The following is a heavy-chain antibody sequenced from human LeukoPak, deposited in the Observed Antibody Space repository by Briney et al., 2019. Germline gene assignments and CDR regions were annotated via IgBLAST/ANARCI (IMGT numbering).Heavy chain of an antibody. D-gene: IGHD3-9*01. CDR1: GYTFSSYG. J-gene: IGHJ4*02. CDR3: AKSPYYDILTSGDY. CDR2: ISGSGGST. Sequence: GGTLRVSCAASGYTFSSYGMSWVRQAPGKGLEWVSAISGSGGSTYYADSVKGRFTISRDNSKNTLYLQMNSLRAEDTAVYYCAKSPYYDILTSGDYWGQGTLVTVSS. V-gene: IGHV3-23*01.